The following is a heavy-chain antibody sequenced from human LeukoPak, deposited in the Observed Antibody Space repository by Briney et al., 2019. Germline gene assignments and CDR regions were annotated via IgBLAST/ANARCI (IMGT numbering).Heavy chain of an antibody. V-gene: IGHV4-39*01. D-gene: IGHD1-26*01. CDR1: GGSISSSGYY. J-gene: IGHJ4*02. CDR3: ARHRAGAGKYFDY. CDR2: IYYSEST. Sequence: SETLSLTCTVSGGSISSSGYYWGWIRQPPGKGLEWIGSIYYSESTYYNPSLKSRVTMSVDTSKYQISLKVSSVTAADTAVYYCARHRAGAGKYFDYWGQGTLVTVSS.